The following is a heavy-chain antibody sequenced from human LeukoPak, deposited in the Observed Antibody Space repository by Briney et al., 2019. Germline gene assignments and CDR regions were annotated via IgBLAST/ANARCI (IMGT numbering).Heavy chain of an antibody. D-gene: IGHD2-2*01. CDR1: GFTFSNYG. CDR3: AKAYGYCTTTSCSHEEFDY. CDR2: ISYDGSNK. J-gene: IGHJ4*02. Sequence: GGSLRLSCAASGFTFSNYGMHWIRQAPGKGLEWVAVISYDGSNKYYADSVKGRFAISRDNSKNTLYLQMNSLRAEDTAVYYCAKAYGYCTTTSCSHEEFDYWGQGTPVTVSS. V-gene: IGHV3-30*18.